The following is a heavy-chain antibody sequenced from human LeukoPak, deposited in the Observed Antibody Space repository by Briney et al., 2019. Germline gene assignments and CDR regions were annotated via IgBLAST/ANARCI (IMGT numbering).Heavy chain of an antibody. V-gene: IGHV4-31*03. CDR1: GGSISSGGYY. CDR2: IYYSGST. J-gene: IGHJ4*02. D-gene: IGHD1-7*01. CDR3: ARDHRTGTTF. Sequence: SETLSPTCTVSGGSISSGGYYWSWIRQHPGKGLEWIGYIYYSGSTYYNPSLKSRVTISVDTSKNQFSLKLSSVTAADTAVYYCARDHRTGTTFWGQGTLVTVSS.